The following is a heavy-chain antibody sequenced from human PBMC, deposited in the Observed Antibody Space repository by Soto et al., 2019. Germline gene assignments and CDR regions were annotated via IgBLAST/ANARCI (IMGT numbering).Heavy chain of an antibody. CDR3: AKNSHSNNWFFVAGFDP. CDR2: IRWNGGSI. J-gene: IGHJ5*02. V-gene: IGHV3-9*01. D-gene: IGHD6-13*01. Sequence: SLRLSCAASGFTFNDYAMHWARQSPGKGLEGVAGIRWNGGSIGYADSEKGRFTISSDNAQNSLYLQLNRLRPEDTALYYCAKNSHSNNWFFVAGFDPWGQGTLVTVSS. CDR1: GFTFNDYA.